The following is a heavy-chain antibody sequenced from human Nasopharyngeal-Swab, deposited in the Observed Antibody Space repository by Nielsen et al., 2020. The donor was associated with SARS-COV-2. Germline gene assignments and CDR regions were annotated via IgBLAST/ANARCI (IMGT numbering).Heavy chain of an antibody. Sequence: ASVKVSCKASGYTFTGYYMLWVRQAPRQGLEWMGWINPNSGGTNYAQKFQGRVTMTRDTSISTAYMELSRLRSDDTAVYYCARVGESSGWDFDYWGQGTLVTVSS. D-gene: IGHD6-19*01. CDR3: ARVGESSGWDFDY. CDR2: INPNSGGT. J-gene: IGHJ4*02. CDR1: GYTFTGYY. V-gene: IGHV1-2*02.